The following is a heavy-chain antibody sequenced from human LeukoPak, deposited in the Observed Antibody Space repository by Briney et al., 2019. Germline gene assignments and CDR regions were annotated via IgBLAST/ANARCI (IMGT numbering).Heavy chain of an antibody. CDR1: GYTFTAYY. V-gene: IGHV1-2*02. CDR3: ARDYYDSSGFGAFDI. Sequence: ASVKVSCKASGYTFTAYYMHWVLQAPGQGLEWMGWINPNSGGTNYAQKFQGRVIMTRDTSISTAYMELSRLRSDDTAVYYCARDYYDSSGFGAFDIWGQGTMVTVSS. D-gene: IGHD3-22*01. CDR2: INPNSGGT. J-gene: IGHJ3*02.